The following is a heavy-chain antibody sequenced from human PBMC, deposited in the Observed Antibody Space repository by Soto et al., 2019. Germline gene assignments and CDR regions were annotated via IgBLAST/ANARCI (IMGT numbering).Heavy chain of an antibody. V-gene: IGHV4-4*07. J-gene: IGHJ4*02. CDR1: GGSITSYQ. CDR2: IDASGST. Sequence: QVQLQESGPGLVKPSETLSLTCTVSGGSITSYQWSWIRQTGGKGLEWIGRIDASGSTDYNASLKSRVTISVDKSKNQFSLKLSSVTAADTAVYYCARNIAAAGTDYWGQGTLVTVSS. CDR3: ARNIAAAGTDY. D-gene: IGHD6-13*01.